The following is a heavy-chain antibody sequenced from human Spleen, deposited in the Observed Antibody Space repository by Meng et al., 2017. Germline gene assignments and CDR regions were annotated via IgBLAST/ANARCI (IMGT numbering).Heavy chain of an antibody. D-gene: IGHD6-13*01. CDR2: IYYSGST. V-gene: IGHV4-4*02. CDR3: ARGVCSSSCYFHNWFDP. CDR1: GGSISSSNW. Sequence: QVQLQEAGPGLVKPSGTLSLTCAVSGGSISSSNWWTWVRLPPGKGLEWIGYIYYSGSTYYNPSLKSRVTISVDTSKNQFSLKLSSVTAADTAVYYCARGVCSSSCYFHNWFDPWGQGTLVTVSS. J-gene: IGHJ5*02.